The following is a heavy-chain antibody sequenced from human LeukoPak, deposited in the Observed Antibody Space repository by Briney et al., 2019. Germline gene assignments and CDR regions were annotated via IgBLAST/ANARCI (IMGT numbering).Heavy chain of an antibody. D-gene: IGHD2-2*01. CDR2: ISSGGSDI. CDR1: GFTFSDYA. V-gene: IGHV3-21*01. CDR3: ARGPALYCTSSSCLDGVD. Sequence: PGGSLRLSCAASGFTFSDYAMNWVRQAPGKGLEWVSSISSGGSDISYADSVKGRFTVSRDNAKDSLFLQMRSLRDEDTAVYYCARGPALYCTSSSCLDGVDWGQGTLVSVSS. J-gene: IGHJ4*02.